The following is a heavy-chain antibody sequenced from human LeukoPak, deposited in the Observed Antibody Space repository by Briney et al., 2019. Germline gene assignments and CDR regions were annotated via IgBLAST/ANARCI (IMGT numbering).Heavy chain of an antibody. J-gene: IGHJ5*02. CDR2: IYGSGST. CDR3: ARNVGWYSHDT. D-gene: IGHD6-19*01. Sequence: SETLSLTCTVSGDSLSAHYWSWIRQPPGKGLEWIGYIYGSGSTHYDPSFRSRATISEDTSRNQFSLQLTSVTAADTAVYYCARNVGWYSHDTWGQGTLVTVSS. CDR1: GDSLSAHY. V-gene: IGHV4-59*08.